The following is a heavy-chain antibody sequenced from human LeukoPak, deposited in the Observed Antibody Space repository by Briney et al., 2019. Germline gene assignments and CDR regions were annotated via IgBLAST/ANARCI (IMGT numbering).Heavy chain of an antibody. D-gene: IGHD1-26*01. CDR3: ARLILPVGAIPYYFDY. Sequence: SETLSLTCTVSGGSISSGSYYWSWIRQPAGKGLEWIGRIYTSGSTNYNPSLKSRVTISVDTSKNQFSLKLSSVTAADTAVYYCARLILPVGAIPYYFDYWGQGTLVTVSS. CDR2: IYTSGST. J-gene: IGHJ4*02. CDR1: GGSISSGSYY. V-gene: IGHV4-61*02.